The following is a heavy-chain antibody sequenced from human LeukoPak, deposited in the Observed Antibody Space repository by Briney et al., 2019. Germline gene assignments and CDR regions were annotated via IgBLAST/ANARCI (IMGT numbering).Heavy chain of an antibody. V-gene: IGHV6-1*01. J-gene: IGHJ3*02. CDR3: AREFLPLYSSSSVGGYAFDI. Sequence: SQTLSLTCAISGDIVSGTGAAWLWIRQSPSRGLEWLGRTYYRSKWYNDYAVSVKSRITINPDTSKNQFSLQLNSVTPEDTAVYYCAREFLPLYSSSSVGGYAFDIWGQGTMVTVSS. CDR2: TYYRSKWYN. D-gene: IGHD6-6*01. CDR1: GDIVSGTGAA.